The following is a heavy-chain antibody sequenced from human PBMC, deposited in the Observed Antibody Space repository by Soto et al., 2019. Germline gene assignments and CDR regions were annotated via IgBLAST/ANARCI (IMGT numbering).Heavy chain of an antibody. CDR2: ISGSGGST. J-gene: IGHJ4*02. D-gene: IGHD3-3*01. CDR3: AKSTFFGVVNLGSLFDY. V-gene: IGHV3-23*01. CDR1: GFTFSSYA. Sequence: GGSLRLSCAASGFTFSSYAMSWVRQAPGKGLEWVSAISGSGGSTYYADSVKGRFTISRDNSKNTLYLQMNSLRAEDTAVYYCAKSTFFGVVNLGSLFDYWGRGTLVPVSS.